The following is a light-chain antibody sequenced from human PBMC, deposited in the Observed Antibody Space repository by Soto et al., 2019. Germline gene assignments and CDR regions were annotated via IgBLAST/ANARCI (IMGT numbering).Light chain of an antibody. CDR2: AAA. V-gene: IGKV1-8*01. Sequence: AIRMTQSPSSFSASTGDRVTITCRASQGISSYLAWYQQKPGKAPKLLIYAAATLQRGAPSRFSASGSGTDVTLTISRLQSEDFATYYCQQYLSYPSTFGQGTKLEI. J-gene: IGKJ2*01. CDR3: QQYLSYPST. CDR1: QGISSY.